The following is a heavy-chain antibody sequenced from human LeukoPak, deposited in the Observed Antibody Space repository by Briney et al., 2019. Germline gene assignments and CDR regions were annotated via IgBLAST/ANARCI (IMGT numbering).Heavy chain of an antibody. D-gene: IGHD6-19*01. J-gene: IGHJ4*02. CDR2: IIPILGIA. CDR3: ARNLLIAVAGPFDY. V-gene: IGHV1-69*04. CDR1: GGTFSSYA. Sequence: SVKVSCKASGGTFSSYAISWVRQAPGQGLEWMGRIIPILGIANYAQKFQGRVTITADKATSTAYMERSSLRSEDAAVYYGARNLLIAVAGPFDYWGQGTLVTVSS.